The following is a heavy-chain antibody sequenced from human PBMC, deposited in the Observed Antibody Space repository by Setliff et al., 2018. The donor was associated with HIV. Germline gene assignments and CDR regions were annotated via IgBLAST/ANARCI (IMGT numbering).Heavy chain of an antibody. V-gene: IGHV4-38-2*02. J-gene: IGHJ2*01. D-gene: IGHD5-12*01. CDR1: NYSISSGYY. Sequence: SETLSLTCTVSNYSISSGYYWSWIRQTPEKGLEWIGSVHHDGSTYYNPSLESRVTTTIDTSKNQLSLTLTSVTAADTAIYYCAREDLGYTAYDLRGYWYFDLWGRGTLVTVSS. CDR2: VHHDGST. CDR3: AREDLGYTAYDLRGYWYFDL.